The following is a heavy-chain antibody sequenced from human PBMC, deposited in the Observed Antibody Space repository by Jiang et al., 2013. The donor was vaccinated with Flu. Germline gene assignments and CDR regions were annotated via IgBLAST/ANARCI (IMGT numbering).Heavy chain of an antibody. CDR1: GYTFTSYA. J-gene: IGHJ4*02. CDR3: ARDREWLVRIPDY. V-gene: IGHV1-3*01. CDR2: INAGNGNT. Sequence: GAEVKKPGASVKVSCKASGYTFTSYAMHWVRQAPGQRLEWMGWINAGNGNTKYSQKFQGRVTITRDTSASTAYMELSSLRSEDTAVYYCARDREWLVRIPDYWGQGTLVTVSS. D-gene: IGHD6-19*01.